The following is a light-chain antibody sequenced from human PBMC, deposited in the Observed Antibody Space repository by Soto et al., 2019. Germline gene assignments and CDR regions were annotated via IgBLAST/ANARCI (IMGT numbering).Light chain of an antibody. Sequence: DIQMTQSPSSLSASVGDRVTITCRASESISRHLNWYQQKPGKAPNLLIYAASTLQNGVPSRFSGSGSGTDFTLTISSLQPEDFAAYYCQQSYSTLSSSFGQGTRLEIK. V-gene: IGKV1-39*01. CDR3: QQSYSTLSSS. CDR1: ESISRH. J-gene: IGKJ5*01. CDR2: AAS.